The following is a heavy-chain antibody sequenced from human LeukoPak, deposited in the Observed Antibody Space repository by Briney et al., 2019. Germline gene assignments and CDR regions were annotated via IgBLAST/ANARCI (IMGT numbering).Heavy chain of an antibody. Sequence: ASVKASCKASGYTFTSYGISWVRQAPGQGLEWMGWISAYNGNTNYAQKLQGRVTMTTDTSTSTAYMELRSLRSDDTAVYYCARALDYGDYYYYMDVWGEGTTVTVSS. J-gene: IGHJ6*03. CDR2: ISAYNGNT. V-gene: IGHV1-18*01. CDR1: GYTFTSYG. D-gene: IGHD4-17*01. CDR3: ARALDYGDYYYYMDV.